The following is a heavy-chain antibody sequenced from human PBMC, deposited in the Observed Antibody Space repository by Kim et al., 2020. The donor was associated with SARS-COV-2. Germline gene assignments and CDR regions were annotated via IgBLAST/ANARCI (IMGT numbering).Heavy chain of an antibody. CDR1: GFTFSSYA. CDR2: ISGSGGST. V-gene: IGHV3-23*01. Sequence: GGSLRLSCAASGFTFSSYAMSWVRQAPGKGLEWVSAISGSGGSTYYADSVKGRFTISRDNSKNTLYLQMNSLRAEDTAVYYCAKAYSGSYSMLGWGGNRDAFDIWGQGTMVTVSS. CDR3: AKAYSGSYSMLGWGGNRDAFDI. D-gene: IGHD1-26*01. J-gene: IGHJ3*02.